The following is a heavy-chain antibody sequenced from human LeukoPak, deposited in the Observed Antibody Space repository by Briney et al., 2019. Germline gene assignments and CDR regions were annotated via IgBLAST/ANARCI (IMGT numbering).Heavy chain of an antibody. D-gene: IGHD3-22*01. CDR2: INSDESGR. CDR3: ARSIEDYYDSSGFYAY. V-gene: IGHV3-74*01. CDR1: GFTFSTYW. J-gene: IGHJ4*02. Sequence: GGSLRLSCAASGFTFSTYWMHWVRQIPGKGLVWVSRINSDESGRSYADSVKGRFTISRGNAKNTLYLQMNSLRAEDTAVYYCARSIEDYYDSSGFYAYWGQGTLVTVSS.